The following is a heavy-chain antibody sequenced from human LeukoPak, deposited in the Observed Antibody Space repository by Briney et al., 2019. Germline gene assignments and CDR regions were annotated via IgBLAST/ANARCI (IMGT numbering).Heavy chain of an antibody. CDR2: IYYSGST. J-gene: IGHJ6*03. V-gene: IGHV4-39*01. CDR1: GGSISSSSYY. CDR3: ARLRSWYVDV. Sequence: PSETLSLTCTVSGGSISSSSYYWGWIRQPPGKGLEWIGSIYYSGSTYYNPSLKSRVTKSVDTSKNQFSLKLSSVTAADTAVYYCARLRSWYVDVWGKGTTVTVPS.